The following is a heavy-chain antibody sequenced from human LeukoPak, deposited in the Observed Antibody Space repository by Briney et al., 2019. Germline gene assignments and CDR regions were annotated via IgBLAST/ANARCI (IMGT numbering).Heavy chain of an antibody. CDR1: SVSISGHY. J-gene: IGHJ5*02. CDR3: ARQAQDGTDNYFDP. V-gene: IGHV4-4*09. CDR2: IYTSGIT. Sequence: SETLSLTCTVSSVSISGHYWSWIRQSPGRGLEWIGNIYTSGITKYNPSLNSRVTISIDTSKNRFSLKVTSMTAADTAICYCARQAQDGTDNYFDPWGRGILVTVSS. D-gene: IGHD1-14*01.